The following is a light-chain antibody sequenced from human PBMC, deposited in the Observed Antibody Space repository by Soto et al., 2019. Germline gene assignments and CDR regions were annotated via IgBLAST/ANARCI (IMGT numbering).Light chain of an antibody. CDR2: GAS. CDR3: QQHAGSPPYT. Sequence: EIVLTQSPGTLSLSPGERATLSCRASQSVTSSYLAWYQQKPGQAPRLIIYGASSRATGIPDRFSGSGSGTDFTLTISRLEPEDFAVYYCQQHAGSPPYTFGQGTKLEIK. CDR1: QSVTSSY. J-gene: IGKJ2*01. V-gene: IGKV3-20*01.